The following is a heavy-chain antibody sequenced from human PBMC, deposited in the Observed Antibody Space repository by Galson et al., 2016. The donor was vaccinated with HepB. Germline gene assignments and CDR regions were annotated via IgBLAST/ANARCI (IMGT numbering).Heavy chain of an antibody. Sequence: SLRLSCAASGFAFNFYLMSWVRQAPGKGLEWVANINQDGSEKSYMDSVKGRFTISRDNAKNSLYLLMNSLRAEDTAVYYCAKKFGDYVGDTCVRWGQGTMVTSSS. D-gene: IGHD4-17*01. CDR2: INQDGSEK. CDR1: GFAFNFYL. CDR3: AKKFGDYVGDTCVR. V-gene: IGHV3-7*01. J-gene: IGHJ3*02.